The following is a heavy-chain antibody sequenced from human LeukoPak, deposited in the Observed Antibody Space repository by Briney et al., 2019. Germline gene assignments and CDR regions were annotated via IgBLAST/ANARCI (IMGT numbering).Heavy chain of an antibody. CDR2: INHSGST. CDR3: ARELTTQTKASCSGGNCLGYFDY. V-gene: IGHV4-34*01. J-gene: IGHJ4*02. D-gene: IGHD2-15*01. Sequence: SETLSLTCAVYGGSFSGYYWSWLRQPPGKGLEWIGEINHSGSTNYNPSLKSRVTISVDTSKNQFSLKLSSVTAADTAVYYCARELTTQTKASCSGGNCLGYFDYCGQGTLVTVSS. CDR1: GGSFSGYY.